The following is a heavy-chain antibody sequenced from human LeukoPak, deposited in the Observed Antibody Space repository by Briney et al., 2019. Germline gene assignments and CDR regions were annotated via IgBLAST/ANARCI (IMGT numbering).Heavy chain of an antibody. D-gene: IGHD3-22*01. CDR1: GFTFDDYG. J-gene: IGHJ4*02. V-gene: IGHV3-20*04. CDR3: AKSPPMIVVVGPLTSYYFDY. Sequence: GGSLRLSCAASGFTFDDYGMSWVRQAPGKGLEWVSGINWNGGSTGYADSVKGRFTISRDNAKNSLYLQMNSLRAEDTAVYYCAKSPPMIVVVGPLTSYYFDYWGQGTLVTVSS. CDR2: INWNGGST.